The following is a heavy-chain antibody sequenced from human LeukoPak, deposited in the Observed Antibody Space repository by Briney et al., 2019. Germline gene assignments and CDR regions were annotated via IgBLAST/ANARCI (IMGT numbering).Heavy chain of an antibody. CDR2: IYYSGST. D-gene: IGHD3-22*01. CDR3: ARTGYYDSSGYYYFDY. CDR1: GGSISGGGYY. J-gene: IGHJ4*02. V-gene: IGHV4-31*03. Sequence: PSETLSLTCTVSGGSISGGGYYWSWIRQHPGKGLEWIGYIYYSGSTYYNPSLKSRVTISVDTSKNQFSLKLSSVTAADTAVYYCARTGYYDSSGYYYFDYWGQGTLVTVSS.